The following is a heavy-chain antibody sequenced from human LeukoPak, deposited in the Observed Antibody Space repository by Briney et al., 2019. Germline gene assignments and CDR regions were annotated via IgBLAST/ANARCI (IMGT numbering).Heavy chain of an antibody. D-gene: IGHD3-3*01. CDR2: ISGSGGST. V-gene: IGHV3-23*01. CDR1: GFTFSSYA. CDR3: AKDGVRITIIGVVIPRGYFDC. J-gene: IGHJ4*02. Sequence: GGSLRLSCAASGFTFSSYAMSWVRQAPGKGLEWVSAISGSGGSTYYADSVKGRFTISRDNSKNTLYLQMNSLRAEDTAVYYCAKDGVRITIIGVVIPRGYFDCWGQGTLVTVSS.